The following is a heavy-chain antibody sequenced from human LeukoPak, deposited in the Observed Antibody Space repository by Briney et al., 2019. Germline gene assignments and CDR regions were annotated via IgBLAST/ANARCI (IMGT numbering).Heavy chain of an antibody. D-gene: IGHD3-10*01. V-gene: IGHV3-9*01. Sequence: PGGSLRLSCAASGFTFDDYAMHWVRQAPGKGLEWVSGISWNSGSIGYADSVKGRFTISRDNAKNSLYLQMNSLRAEDTALYYCAKVRVGSGSYYNGYYFDYWGQGTLVTVSS. CDR1: GFTFDDYA. CDR3: AKVRVGSGSYYNGYYFDY. J-gene: IGHJ4*02. CDR2: ISWNSGSI.